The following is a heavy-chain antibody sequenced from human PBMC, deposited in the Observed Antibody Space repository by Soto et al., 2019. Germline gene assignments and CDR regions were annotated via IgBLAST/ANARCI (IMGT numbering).Heavy chain of an antibody. V-gene: IGHV3-48*01. Sequence: GGSLRLSCAASEFTFSSYCKNLVRQAPGKGLEWVSYISSSSSTIYYADSVKGRFTISRDNAKNSLYLQMNSLRAEDTAVYHCARHPDWGQGTLVTVSS. CDR3: ARHPD. CDR1: EFTFSSYC. J-gene: IGHJ4*02. CDR2: ISSSSSTI.